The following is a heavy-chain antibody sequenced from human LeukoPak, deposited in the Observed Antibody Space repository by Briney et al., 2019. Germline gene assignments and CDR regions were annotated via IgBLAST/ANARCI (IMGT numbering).Heavy chain of an antibody. J-gene: IGHJ4*02. Sequence: GASVKVSCKASGYTFTGYYMHWVRQAPGQGLEWMGRINPNSGGTNYAQKFQGRVTMTRDTSISTAYMELSRLRSDDTAVCYCARDSPRHCSGGSCYSLWGQGTLVTVSS. CDR1: GYTFTGYY. V-gene: IGHV1-2*06. CDR2: INPNSGGT. D-gene: IGHD2-15*01. CDR3: ARDSPRHCSGGSCYSL.